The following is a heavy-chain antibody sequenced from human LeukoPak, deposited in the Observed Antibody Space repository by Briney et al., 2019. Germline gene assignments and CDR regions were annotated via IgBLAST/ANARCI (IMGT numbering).Heavy chain of an antibody. Sequence: SVKVSCKASGGTFSSCAISWVRQAPGQGLEWMGGIIPIFGTANYAQKFQGRVTITADESTSTAYMELSSLRSEDTAVYYCARWGFDSLNLDYRGQGTLVTVSS. D-gene: IGHD3-16*01. CDR3: ARWGFDSLNLDY. CDR2: IIPIFGTA. V-gene: IGHV1-69*13. J-gene: IGHJ4*02. CDR1: GGTFSSCA.